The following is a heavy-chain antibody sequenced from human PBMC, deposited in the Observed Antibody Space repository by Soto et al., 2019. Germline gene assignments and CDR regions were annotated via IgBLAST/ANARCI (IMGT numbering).Heavy chain of an antibody. D-gene: IGHD3-3*01. V-gene: IGHV4-30-4*01. CDR1: GGSISSGDYY. CDR2: IYYSGST. Sequence: QVQLQESGPGLVKPSQTLSLTCTVSGGSISSGDYYWSWIRQPPGKGLEWIGYIYYSGSTYYNPSLKSRVTISVDTSTNQFSRKLSSVTAADTAVYYCARGGSFWRGYLAWFDPWGQGTLVTVSS. CDR3: ARGGSFWRGYLAWFDP. J-gene: IGHJ5*02.